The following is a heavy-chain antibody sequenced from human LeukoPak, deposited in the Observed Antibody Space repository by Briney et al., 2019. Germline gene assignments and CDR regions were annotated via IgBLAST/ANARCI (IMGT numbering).Heavy chain of an antibody. V-gene: IGHV4-34*01. CDR1: GGSISSYY. CDR2: FNHNWGT. Sequence: SETLSLTCTVSGGSISSYYWNWIRQPPGKGLEWIGEFNHNWGTKYNPSLNSRVTISVDTSNNHLSLKLTSVTAADTAVYYCAASIWFGIYPDYWGQGTLVTVSS. J-gene: IGHJ4*02. CDR3: AASIWFGIYPDY. D-gene: IGHD3-10*01.